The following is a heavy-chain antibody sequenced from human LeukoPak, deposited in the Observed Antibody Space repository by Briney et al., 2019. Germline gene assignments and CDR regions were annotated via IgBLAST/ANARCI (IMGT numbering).Heavy chain of an antibody. CDR1: GGSISSYY. CDR2: IYYSGST. V-gene: IGHV4-59*01. D-gene: IGHD3-22*01. Sequence: SETLSLTCTVSGGSISSYYWSWIRQPPGKGLEWIGYIYYSGSTNYNPSLKSRATISVDTSKNQFSLKLSSVTAADTAVYYCARDALHYYDSSGYYLDYWGQGTLVTVSS. J-gene: IGHJ4*02. CDR3: ARDALHYYDSSGYYLDY.